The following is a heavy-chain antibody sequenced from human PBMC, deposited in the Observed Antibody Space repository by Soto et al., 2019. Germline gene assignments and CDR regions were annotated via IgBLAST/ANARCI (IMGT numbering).Heavy chain of an antibody. J-gene: IGHJ4*02. Sequence: GGSLRLSCAASGFTFSGFWMSWVRQPPGKGLEWVANIKQGGDEKYYVASVEGRFTISRDNAKNSLDLQMSSLRVEDTAVYYCVRVAAVGSAFDYWGQGTLVTVSS. CDR1: GFTFSGFW. V-gene: IGHV3-7*03. D-gene: IGHD1-26*01. CDR3: VRVAAVGSAFDY. CDR2: IKQGGDEK.